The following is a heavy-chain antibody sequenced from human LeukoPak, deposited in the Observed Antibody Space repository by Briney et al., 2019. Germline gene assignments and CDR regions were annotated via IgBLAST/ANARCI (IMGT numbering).Heavy chain of an antibody. CDR2: IYYSGNT. D-gene: IGHD6-19*01. CDR1: GGSISSSSYY. CDR3: ARQAVAGNGFDY. V-gene: IGHV4-39*01. Sequence: SETLSLTCTVSGGSISSSSYYWGWIRQPPGKGLEWIGTIYYSGNTNYNPSLKSRVSISVDTSKNQFSLKLSSVTAADTAVYYCARQAVAGNGFDYWGQGTLVTVSS. J-gene: IGHJ4*02.